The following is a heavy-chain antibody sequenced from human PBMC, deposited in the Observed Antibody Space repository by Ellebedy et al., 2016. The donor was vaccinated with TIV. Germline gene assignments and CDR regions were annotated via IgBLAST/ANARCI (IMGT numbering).Heavy chain of an antibody. V-gene: IGHV3-48*01. CDR2: ISSSSSAI. CDR3: ARAGGGFLEWLSQDYFDY. CDR1: GFTFSTYS. J-gene: IGHJ4*02. D-gene: IGHD3-3*01. Sequence: GESLKISCVASGFTFSTYSMNWVRQAPGKGLEWVSYISSSSSAIYYADFVKGRFTISRDNAKKSLYLQMNSLRAEDTAVYNCARAGGGFLEWLSQDYFDYWGQGTLVTVSS.